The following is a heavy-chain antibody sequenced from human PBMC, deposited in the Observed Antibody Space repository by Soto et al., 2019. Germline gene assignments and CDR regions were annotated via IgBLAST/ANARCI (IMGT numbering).Heavy chain of an antibody. CDR2: ISYEGSHT. Sequence: QVQLVESGGGVVQPGRSPRLSCAASGFIFGSYGMHWVRQAPGKGLEWVAVISYEGSHTYYADSVKGRFTITRDNSKNTLYLQMNSLRPEDTAVYYCAKEVHCGGGSCSWSEGFDYWGQGTLLTVSS. J-gene: IGHJ4*02. V-gene: IGHV3-30*18. CDR3: AKEVHCGGGSCSWSEGFDY. D-gene: IGHD2-15*01. CDR1: GFIFGSYG.